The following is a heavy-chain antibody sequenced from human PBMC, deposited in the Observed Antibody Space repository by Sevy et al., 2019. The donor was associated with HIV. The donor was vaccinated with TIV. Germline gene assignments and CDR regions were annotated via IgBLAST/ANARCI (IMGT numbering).Heavy chain of an antibody. D-gene: IGHD4-17*01. V-gene: IGHV3-11*01. Sequence: GSLRLSCAASGFSISDYYMSWIRQAPGKGPQWISYISSTADSIYYADSVKGRFTISRDKAKNSLYLQMNSLTVEDTALYYCARDHLKDGDLGDYHYYAMDVWGRGTTVTVSS. CDR2: ISSTADSI. J-gene: IGHJ6*02. CDR3: ARDHLKDGDLGDYHYYAMDV. CDR1: GFSISDYY.